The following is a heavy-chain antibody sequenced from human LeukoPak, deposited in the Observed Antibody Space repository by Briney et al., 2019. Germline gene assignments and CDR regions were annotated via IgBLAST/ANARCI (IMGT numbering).Heavy chain of an antibody. CDR2: IIPIFGTA. CDR1: GGTSSSYA. CDR3: AAYYYGSGSYRPLDY. V-gene: IGHV1-69*05. J-gene: IGHJ4*02. D-gene: IGHD3-10*01. Sequence: ASVKVSCKASGGTSSSYAISWVRQAPGQGLEWMGGIIPIFGTANYAQKFQGRVTITTDESTSTAYMELSSLRSEDTAVYYCAAYYYGSGSYRPLDYWGQGTLVTVSS.